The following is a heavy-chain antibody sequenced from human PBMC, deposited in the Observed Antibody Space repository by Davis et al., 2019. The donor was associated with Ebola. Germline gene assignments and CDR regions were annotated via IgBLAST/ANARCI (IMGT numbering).Heavy chain of an antibody. V-gene: IGHV3-21*01. D-gene: IGHD5-18*01. CDR2: ISSSSSYI. CDR1: GFTFSSYS. Sequence: PGGSLRLSCAASGFTFSSYSMNWVRQAPGKGLEWVSSISSSSSYIYYADSVKGRFTISRDNAKNSLYLQMNSLRAEDTAVYYCARKDTHYYGMDVWGQGTTVTVSS. J-gene: IGHJ6*02. CDR3: ARKDTHYYGMDV.